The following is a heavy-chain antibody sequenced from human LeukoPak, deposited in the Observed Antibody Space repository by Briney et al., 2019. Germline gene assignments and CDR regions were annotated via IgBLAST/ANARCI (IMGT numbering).Heavy chain of an antibody. V-gene: IGHV4-39*01. Sequence: ASETLSLTCTVSGGSISSSSYYWGWIRQPPGKGLEWIGSIYYSGSTYYNPSLKSRVTISVDTSKDQFSLKLSSVTAADTAVYYCASQVEDGMDVWGQGTTVTVSS. J-gene: IGHJ6*02. CDR1: GGSISSSSYY. CDR3: ASQVEDGMDV. CDR2: IYYSGST.